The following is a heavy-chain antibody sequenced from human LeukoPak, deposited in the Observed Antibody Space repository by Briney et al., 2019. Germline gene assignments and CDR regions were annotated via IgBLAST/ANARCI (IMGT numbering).Heavy chain of an antibody. D-gene: IGHD3-3*01. CDR2: INSNTGNA. CDR1: GYTFTRYA. V-gene: IGHV7-4-1*02. J-gene: IGHJ6*03. Sequence: ASVTVSCKASGYTFTRYALNWVRQAPGQGLEWMGWINSNTGNAKYAQGFTGRFVFSLDTSVSTAYLQISSLKAEDTAVYYCARVESHGSLGVWGNGTTVTV. CDR3: ARVESHGSLGV.